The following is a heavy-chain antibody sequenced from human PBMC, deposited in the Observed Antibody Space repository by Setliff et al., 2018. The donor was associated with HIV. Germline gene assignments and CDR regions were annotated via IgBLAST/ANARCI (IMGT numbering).Heavy chain of an antibody. V-gene: IGHV4-39*07. J-gene: IGHJ5*02. D-gene: IGHD6-13*01. CDR2: IYHSGST. CDR1: GGSIRSSSYY. CDR3: AREAQYSSSWSGRRVTWFDA. Sequence: PSETLSLTCTVSGGSIRSSSYYWGWIRQPPGKGLEWIGSIYHSGSTNYNPSLKSRATISVDKSKNQFSLNLRSVTAADAAVYYCAREAQYSSSWSGRRVTWFDAWGQGTPVTV.